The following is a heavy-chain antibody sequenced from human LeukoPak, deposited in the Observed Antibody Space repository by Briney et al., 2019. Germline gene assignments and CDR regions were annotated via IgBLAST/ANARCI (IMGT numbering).Heavy chain of an antibody. CDR3: ARGPDFRKSGY. D-gene: IGHD1-14*01. CDR1: GGSFTGYY. J-gene: IGHJ4*02. CDR2: IHPSGST. V-gene: IGHV4-34*01. Sequence: PSETLSLTCVDYGGSFTGYYWNWIRQPPGKGLEWIGEIHPSGSTNYNPSLQSRVTMSLDTSRNQFSLNLRSVTAADSAVYYCARGPDFRKSGYWGQGTLGSVSS.